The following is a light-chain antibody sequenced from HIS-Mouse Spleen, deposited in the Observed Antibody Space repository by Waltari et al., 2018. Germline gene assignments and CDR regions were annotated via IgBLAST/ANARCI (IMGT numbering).Light chain of an antibody. V-gene: IGLV2-14*03. J-gene: IGLJ2*01. CDR3: SSYTSSSFNVV. Sequence: QSALTQPASVSGSPGQSITISCTGTSSDVGGYNYVPWYQQHPGKASKLMIYDVSNRPSGVSNRFSGSKSGNTASLTISGLQAEDEADYYCSSYTSSSFNVVFGGGTKLTVL. CDR1: SSDVGGYNY. CDR2: DVS.